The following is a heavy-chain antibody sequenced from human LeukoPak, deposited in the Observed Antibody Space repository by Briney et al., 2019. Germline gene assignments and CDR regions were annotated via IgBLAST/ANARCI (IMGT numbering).Heavy chain of an antibody. V-gene: IGHV4-30-4*08. CDR2: IYYSGST. J-gene: IGHJ4*02. CDR1: GGSISSGDYY. Sequence: RPSETLSLTCTVSGGSISSGDYYWSWIRQPPGKGLEWIGYIYYSGSTYYNPSLKSRVTISVDTSKNQFSLKLSSVTAADTAVYYCASGYVWGSPQTHWGQGTLVTVSS. D-gene: IGHD3-16*01. CDR3: ASGYVWGSPQTH.